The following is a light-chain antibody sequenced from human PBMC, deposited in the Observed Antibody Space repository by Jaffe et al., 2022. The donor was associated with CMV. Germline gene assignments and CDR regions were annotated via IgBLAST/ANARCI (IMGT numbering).Light chain of an antibody. CDR2: DVT. Sequence: QSALTQPASVSGSPGQSITISCTGTSSDIGAYNYVSWYQQHPGKAPKLMIFDVTIRPSGVSDRFSASKSGNTASLTISGLQAEDEADYYCSSYTSINSLVVVFGGGTKLTV. CDR1: SSDIGAYNY. J-gene: IGLJ2*01. CDR3: SSYTSINSLVVV. V-gene: IGLV2-14*03.